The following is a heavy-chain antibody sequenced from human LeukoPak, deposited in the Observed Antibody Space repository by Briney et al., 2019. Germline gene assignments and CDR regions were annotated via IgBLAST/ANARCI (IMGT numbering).Heavy chain of an antibody. CDR1: GGSISSYY. J-gene: IGHJ6*02. Sequence: SETLSLTWTVSGGSISSYYWSWIRQPAGKGLEWIGRIYTSGSTNYNPSLKSRVTMSVDTSKNQFSLKLSSVTAADTAVYYCARDPLTYYYGSGKGRSYYYGMDVWGQGTTVTVSS. D-gene: IGHD3-10*01. CDR2: IYTSGST. V-gene: IGHV4-4*07. CDR3: ARDPLTYYYGSGKGRSYYYGMDV.